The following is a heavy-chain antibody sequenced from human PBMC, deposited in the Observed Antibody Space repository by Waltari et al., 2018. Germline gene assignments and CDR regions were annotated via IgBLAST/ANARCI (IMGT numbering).Heavy chain of an antibody. Sequence: QVQLQQWGAGLLKPSETLSLTCAVYGGSFSGYYWSWIRQPPGKGLEWIGESNHSGSTNYTPSLKSRVTISVDTSKNQFSLKLSSVTAADTAVYYCARDQTVYYYYYGMDVWGQGTTVTVSS. CDR2: SNHSGST. CDR3: ARDQTVYYYYYGMDV. V-gene: IGHV4-34*01. CDR1: GGSFSGYY. J-gene: IGHJ6*02. D-gene: IGHD4-17*01.